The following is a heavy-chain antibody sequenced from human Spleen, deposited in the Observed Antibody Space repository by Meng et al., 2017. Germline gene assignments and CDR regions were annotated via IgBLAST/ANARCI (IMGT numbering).Heavy chain of an antibody. CDR2: INHSGST. D-gene: IGHD4-11*01. CDR3: ARGPTTMAHDFDY. CDR1: GGSFSDSY. J-gene: IGHJ4*02. V-gene: IGHV4-34*01. Sequence: QVHLRESGPGLLMPSGPLSLTCVVSGGSFSDSYWSWIRQPPGKGLEWIGEINHSGSTNYNPSLESRATISVDTSQNNLSLKLSSVTAADSAVYYCARGPTTMAHDFDYWGQGTLVTVSS.